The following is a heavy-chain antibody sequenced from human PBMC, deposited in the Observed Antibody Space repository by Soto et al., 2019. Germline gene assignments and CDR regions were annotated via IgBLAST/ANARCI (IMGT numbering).Heavy chain of an antibody. CDR2: IDGSGAGA. J-gene: IGHJ4*02. CDR3: AKGYIVTGAQDGWDY. D-gene: IGHD3-9*01. CDR1: GFTFRSYA. Sequence: EVQLLESGGGLVQPGGSLRLSCAASGFTFRSYAMRWVRQAPGRGLECVSSIDGSGAGAYYADSVKGRFTISRDNSKNTLDRQMISLRADDTAVYYGAKGYIVTGAQDGWDYCGQGTRVNVS. V-gene: IGHV3-23*01.